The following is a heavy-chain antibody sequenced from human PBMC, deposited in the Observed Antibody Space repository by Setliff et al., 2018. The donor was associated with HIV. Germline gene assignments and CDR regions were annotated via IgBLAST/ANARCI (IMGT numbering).Heavy chain of an antibody. CDR3: TRHPLRPGIAGYFYFVDV. D-gene: IGHD3-9*01. V-gene: IGHV5-51*01. CDR1: GYSFPNDW. CDR2: IFPRDSET. Sequence: PGESLKISCKDSGYSFPNDWIGWVRQKPGEGLEWVAIIFPRDSETRYSPSFEGQVTISVDRSLNTVYLQWSRLRASDSAIYYCTRHPLRPGIAGYFYFVDVWGTGTTVTVSS. J-gene: IGHJ6*03.